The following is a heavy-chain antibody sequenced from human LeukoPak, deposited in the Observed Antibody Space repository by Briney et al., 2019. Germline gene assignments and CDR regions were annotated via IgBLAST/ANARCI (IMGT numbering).Heavy chain of an antibody. V-gene: IGHV3-48*02. Sequence: GGSLRLSCAASGFTFSTYSRNWVSQAPGKGLEWVSFISTGSSTIYYADSVKGRFTISRDNAKNSLYLQMSSLRDEDTAVYYCARVAEIQLWLRSAFDYWGQGTLVTVSS. D-gene: IGHD5-18*01. CDR1: GFTFSTYS. J-gene: IGHJ4*02. CDR3: ARVAEIQLWLRSAFDY. CDR2: ISTGSSTI.